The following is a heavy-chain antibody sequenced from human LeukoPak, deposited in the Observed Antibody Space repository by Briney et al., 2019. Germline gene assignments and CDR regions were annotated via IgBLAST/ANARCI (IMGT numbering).Heavy chain of an antibody. V-gene: IGHV4-30-4*08. CDR1: GGSISSGDYY. CDR3: ARAGPNWDFDY. Sequence: SQTLSLTCTVSGGSISSGDYYWSWIRQPPGKGLEWIGYIYYSGSTYYNPSLKSRVTISADTSKNQFSLKLSSVTAADTAVYYCARAGPNWDFDYWGQGTLVTVSS. CDR2: IYYSGST. J-gene: IGHJ4*02. D-gene: IGHD7-27*01.